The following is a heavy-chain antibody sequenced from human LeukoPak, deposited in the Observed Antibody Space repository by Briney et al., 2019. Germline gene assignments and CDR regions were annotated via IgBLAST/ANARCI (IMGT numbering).Heavy chain of an antibody. CDR3: ARVIDYGGNSGNDY. J-gene: IGHJ4*02. D-gene: IGHD4-23*01. V-gene: IGHV4-34*01. CDR1: GGSFSGYY. CDR2: IYHSGST. Sequence: SETLSLTCAVYGGSFSGYYWSWIRQPPGKGLEWIGSIYHSGSTYYNPSLKSRVTISVDTSKNQFSLKLSSVTAADTAVYYCARVIDYGGNSGNDYWGQGTLVTVSS.